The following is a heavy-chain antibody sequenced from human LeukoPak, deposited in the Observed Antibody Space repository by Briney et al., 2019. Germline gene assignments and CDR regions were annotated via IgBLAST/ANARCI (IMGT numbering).Heavy chain of an antibody. CDR1: GGSISSGGYY. CDR2: IYYSGST. D-gene: IGHD3-10*01. CDR3: ASGLYGSGSYYRQGPYYYYYYGMDV. Sequence: PSETLSLTCTVSGGSISSGGYYWSWIRQHPGKGLEWIGYIYYSGSTYYNPSLKSRVTISVDTSKNQFSLKLSSVTAADTAVYYCASGLYGSGSYYRQGPYYYYYYGMDVWGQGTTVTVSS. J-gene: IGHJ6*02. V-gene: IGHV4-31*03.